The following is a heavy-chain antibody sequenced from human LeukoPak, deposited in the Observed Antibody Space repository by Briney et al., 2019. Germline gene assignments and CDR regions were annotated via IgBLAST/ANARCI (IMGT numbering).Heavy chain of an antibody. Sequence: GGSLRLSCAASGFTFSSYWMSWVRQAPGKGLEWVANIKQDGSEKFYVDSVKGRFTISRDNAKNSLYLQMNSLRAEDTAVYYCARDSDPNYYDSSGSGPGYFDYWGQGTLVTVSS. V-gene: IGHV3-7*01. CDR2: IKQDGSEK. CDR3: ARDSDPNYYDSSGSGPGYFDY. CDR1: GFTFSSYW. J-gene: IGHJ4*02. D-gene: IGHD3-22*01.